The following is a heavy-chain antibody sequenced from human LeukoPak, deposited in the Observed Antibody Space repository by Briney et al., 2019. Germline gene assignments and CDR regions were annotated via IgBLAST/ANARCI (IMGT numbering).Heavy chain of an antibody. CDR1: GTGFDNYW. V-gene: IGHV3-7*04. Sequence: GGSLRPSSAAPGTGFDNYWMSWVRPAPGGGVGWAASINKPVVEKYYVDSVKGRSTFSKDNAKERLSLQMNRMRAETTVYYSFVRGRAYYGSGISSDFWGRGTLVIVS. D-gene: IGHD3-10*01. CDR3: VRGRAYYGSGISSDF. J-gene: IGHJ4*02. CDR2: INKPVVEK.